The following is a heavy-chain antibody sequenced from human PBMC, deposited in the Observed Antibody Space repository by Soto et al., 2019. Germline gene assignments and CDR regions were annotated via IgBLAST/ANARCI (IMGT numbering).Heavy chain of an antibody. J-gene: IGHJ6*02. CDR1: GYTFTGYY. CDR2: INPNSGGT. Sequence: QVQLVQSGAEVKKPGASVKVSCKASGYTFTGYYMHWVRQAPGQGLEWLGWINPNSGGTNYAQKFQGWVNMSRDTSIRQAYMELSRLRSDDTAVYYCARGMKYSWSYYGYYYYYGMDVWGQGTTVTVSS. CDR3: ARGMKYSWSYYGYYYYYGMDV. D-gene: IGHD1-26*01. V-gene: IGHV1-2*04.